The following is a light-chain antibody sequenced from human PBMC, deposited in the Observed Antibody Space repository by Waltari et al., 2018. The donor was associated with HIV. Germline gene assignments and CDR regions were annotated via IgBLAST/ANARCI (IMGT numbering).Light chain of an antibody. CDR2: GAS. J-gene: IGKJ2*01. CDR1: QSVSSSY. V-gene: IGKV3-20*01. Sequence: DIVLTPSPGTLSLSPGERATLPCRPSQSVSSSYLAWYQQKPGQAPRLLIYGASSRATGIPDRFSGSGSGTDFTLTISRLEPEDFAVYYCQQYGSSPFSVYTFGQGTKLEIK. CDR3: QQYGSSPFSVYT.